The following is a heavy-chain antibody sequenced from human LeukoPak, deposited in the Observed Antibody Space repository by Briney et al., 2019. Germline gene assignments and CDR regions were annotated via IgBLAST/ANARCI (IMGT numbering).Heavy chain of an antibody. V-gene: IGHV4-34*01. CDR3: ARWELLALAAFDI. Sequence: PSETLSLTCAVYGGSSSGYYWSWIRQPPGKGLEWIGEINHSGSTNYNPSLKSRVTISVDTSKNQFSLKLSSVTAADTAVYYCARWELLALAAFDIWGQGTMVTVSS. D-gene: IGHD1-26*01. CDR2: INHSGST. J-gene: IGHJ3*02. CDR1: GGSSSGYY.